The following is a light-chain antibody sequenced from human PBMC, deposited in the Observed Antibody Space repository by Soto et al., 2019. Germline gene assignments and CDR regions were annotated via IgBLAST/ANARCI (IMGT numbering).Light chain of an antibody. CDR1: QSVSDNY. Sequence: EIVLTQSPGTLSLSPGERATLSCSASQSVSDNYLAWYQRKPGQAPRLLIYGASSRASGIPDRFSGSGSGTDFTLTISRLEPEDFAVYYCRQYGFSLRTFGQGSKVEV. J-gene: IGKJ1*01. CDR3: RQYGFSLRT. V-gene: IGKV3-20*01. CDR2: GAS.